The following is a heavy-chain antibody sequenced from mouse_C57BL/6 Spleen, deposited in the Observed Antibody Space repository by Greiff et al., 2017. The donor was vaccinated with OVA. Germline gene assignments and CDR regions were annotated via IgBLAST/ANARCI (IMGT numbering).Heavy chain of an antibody. V-gene: IGHV2-2*01. Sequence: VMLVESGPGLVQPSQSLSITCTVSGFSLTSYGVHWVRQSPGKGLEWLGVIWSGGSTDYNAAFISRLSISKDNSKSQVFFKMNSLQADDTAIYYCARWDDYDGVDYWGQGTTLTVSS. CDR2: IWSGGST. CDR3: ARWDDYDGVDY. D-gene: IGHD2-4*01. CDR1: GFSLTSYG. J-gene: IGHJ2*01.